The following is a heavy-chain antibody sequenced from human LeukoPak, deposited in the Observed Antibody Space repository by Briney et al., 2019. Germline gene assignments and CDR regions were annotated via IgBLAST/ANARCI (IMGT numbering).Heavy chain of an antibody. Sequence: ASVKVSCKASGYTFTSYYIHWVRQAPGQGLEWMGIINPSAGSTSYAQKFQGRVTMTRDTSTSTVYMELSSLRSEDTAVYYCARDTITVAGFVDYWGQGTLVTVSS. CDR1: GYTFTSYY. V-gene: IGHV1-46*01. D-gene: IGHD6-19*01. CDR2: INPSAGST. J-gene: IGHJ4*02. CDR3: ARDTITVAGFVDY.